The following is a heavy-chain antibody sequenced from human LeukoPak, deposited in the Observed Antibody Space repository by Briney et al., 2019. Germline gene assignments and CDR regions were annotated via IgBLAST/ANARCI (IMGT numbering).Heavy chain of an antibody. V-gene: IGHV3-11*04. CDR1: GFTFSDYY. CDR3: AGERGDSGYDYPTNNWFDP. Sequence: PGGSLRLSCAASGFTFSDYYMSWIRQAPGKGLEGVSYISSSGSTIHYADSVKGRFTVSRDNAKKSLYLQMNSLRAEDTAVYYCAGERGDSGYDYPTNNWFDPWGQGTLVTVSS. D-gene: IGHD5-12*01. J-gene: IGHJ5*02. CDR2: ISSSGSTI.